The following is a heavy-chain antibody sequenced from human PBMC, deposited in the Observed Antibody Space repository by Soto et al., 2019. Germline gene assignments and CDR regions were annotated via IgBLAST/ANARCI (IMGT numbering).Heavy chain of an antibody. J-gene: IGHJ4*02. V-gene: IGHV3-66*01. CDR1: RFAVSDNY. D-gene: IGHD5-12*01. CDR3: ATRTITLPH. Sequence: EVHLVESGGGLVQPGGSLRLSCAASRFAVSDNYMSWVRQAPGKGLEFVSLIYSGGTTSYADSVKGRFTISRDNSKNTLYLQMNNLRAEDTAVYYCATRTITLPHWGQGTRVTVSS. CDR2: IYSGGTT.